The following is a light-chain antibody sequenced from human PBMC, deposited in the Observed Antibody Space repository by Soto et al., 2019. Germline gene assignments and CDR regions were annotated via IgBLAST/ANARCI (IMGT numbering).Light chain of an antibody. Sequence: EVVLTQSPGTLSLSPGERATLSCRASQSVSNTYLAWYQQKPGQAPRLLIYSASRRATGIPDRFSGSGSGTDFTLTISRLEPEDFALYYCQQYGTSPPTYTFGQGTKLEIQ. J-gene: IGKJ2*01. V-gene: IGKV3-20*01. CDR3: QQYGTSPPTYT. CDR2: SAS. CDR1: QSVSNTY.